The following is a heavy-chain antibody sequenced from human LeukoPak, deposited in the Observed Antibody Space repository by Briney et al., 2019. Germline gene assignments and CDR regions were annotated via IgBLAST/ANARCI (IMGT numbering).Heavy chain of an antibody. V-gene: IGHV4-59*01. J-gene: IGHJ4*02. Sequence: SETLSLTCTVSGGSISSYYWSWIRQPPGKGLEWIGYIYYSGSTNYNPSLKSRVTISVDTSKNQFSLKLSSVTAADTAVYYCASKVVITTQFDYWGQGTLVTVSS. CDR2: IYYSGST. D-gene: IGHD3-22*01. CDR1: GGSISSYY. CDR3: ASKVVITTQFDY.